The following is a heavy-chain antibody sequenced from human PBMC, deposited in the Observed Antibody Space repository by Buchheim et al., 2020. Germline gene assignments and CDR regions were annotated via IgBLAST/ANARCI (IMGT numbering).Heavy chain of an antibody. J-gene: IGHJ5*02. CDR2: IYYSGST. CDR3: ARDRRWDIVIVPAAEGGWFDP. D-gene: IGHD2-2*01. V-gene: IGHV4-31*03. Sequence: QVQLQESGPGLVKPSQTLSLTCTVSGGSISSGGYYWSWIRQHPGKGLEWIGYIYYSGSTYYNPSLKSRVTISVDTSKNQFSLKLSSVTDADTAVYYCARDRRWDIVIVPAAEGGWFDPWGQGTL. CDR1: GGSISSGGYY.